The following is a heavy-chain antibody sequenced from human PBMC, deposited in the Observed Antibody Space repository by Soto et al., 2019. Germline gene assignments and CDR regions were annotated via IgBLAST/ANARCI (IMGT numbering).Heavy chain of an antibody. CDR1: GGSISSYY. V-gene: IGHV4-59*08. Sequence: SETLSLTCTVSGGSISSYYWSWIRQPPGRGLEWIGYIYYSGSTNYNPSLKSRVTISVDTSKNQFSLKLSSVTAADTAVYYCARRYGPGFDYWGQGTLVTVSS. D-gene: IGHD4-17*01. CDR2: IYYSGST. CDR3: ARRYGPGFDY. J-gene: IGHJ4*02.